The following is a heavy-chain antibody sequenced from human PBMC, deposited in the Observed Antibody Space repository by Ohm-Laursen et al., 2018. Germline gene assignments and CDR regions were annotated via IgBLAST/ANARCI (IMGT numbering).Heavy chain of an antibody. CDR3: ARGDFGDYNWFDP. CDR2: IHFSGST. Sequence: PSKTLSLTCTVSGASINNYCWNWIRQPAGKGLEWIGRIHFSGSTRYNPSLQGRVTISLDTSNQQFSLKLTSVTAADTAVYYCARGDFGDYNWFDPWGQGTRITVSS. D-gene: IGHD4-17*01. J-gene: IGHJ5*02. V-gene: IGHV4-4*07. CDR1: GASINNYC.